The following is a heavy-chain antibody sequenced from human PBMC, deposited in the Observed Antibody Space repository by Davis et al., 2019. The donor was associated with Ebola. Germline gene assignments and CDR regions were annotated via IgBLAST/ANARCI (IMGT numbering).Heavy chain of an antibody. J-gene: IGHJ4*02. CDR2: ISAYNGNT. CDR3: ARVRAIFGVPDDY. D-gene: IGHD3-3*01. V-gene: IGHV1-18*01. CDR1: GYTFTSSD. Sequence: ASVKVSCKASGYTFTSSDINWVRQAPGQGLEWMGWISAYNGNTNYAQKLQGRVTMTTDTSTSTAYMELRSLRSDDTAVYYCARVRAIFGVPDDYWGQGTLVTVSS.